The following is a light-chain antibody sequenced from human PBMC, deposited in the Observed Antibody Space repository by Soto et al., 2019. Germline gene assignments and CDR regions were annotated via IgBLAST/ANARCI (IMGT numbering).Light chain of an antibody. CDR3: MQALQTPRT. CDR2: LAS. CDR1: QSLQHNNGNTL. J-gene: IGKJ1*01. V-gene: IGKV2-28*01. Sequence: EIVMTQSPLSLTVNAGEPASISCKSSQSLQHNNGNTLLDWYMQKPGQSPQLLIYLASRRAPGAPDRVSGSGSGTDFTLRISTVEADDAAIYYRMQALQTPRTFGHGTKLEI.